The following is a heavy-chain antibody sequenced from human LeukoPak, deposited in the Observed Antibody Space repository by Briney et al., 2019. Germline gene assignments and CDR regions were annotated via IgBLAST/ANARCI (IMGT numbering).Heavy chain of an antibody. Sequence: PSETLSLTCTVSGASINSDYWTRVRQVAGKGLEWIGRIFASGSTNYNPYLRSRITMSVDTSKNQFSLDLSSVTAADTGVYYCVRGWAPRGEKSSFASWGQGTLVTVSS. CDR2: IFASGST. V-gene: IGHV4-4*07. D-gene: IGHD3-10*01. CDR3: VRGWAPRGEKSSFAS. CDR1: GASINSDY. J-gene: IGHJ4*02.